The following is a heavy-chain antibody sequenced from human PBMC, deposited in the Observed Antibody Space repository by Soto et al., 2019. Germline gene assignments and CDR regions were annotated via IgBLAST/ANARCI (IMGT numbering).Heavy chain of an antibody. D-gene: IGHD3-10*01. CDR1: GFTFSSDA. V-gene: IGHV3-23*01. CDR3: AKDRSVDKGYYHGMDV. Sequence: PGGSLRLSCAASGFTFSSDAMSWVRQAPGKGLEWVSGISGAGGSTYYADSVKGRFTISRDNSKNTLYLQMNSLRAEDTAVYYCAKDRSVDKGYYHGMDVWGQGTTVTVSS. CDR2: ISGAGGST. J-gene: IGHJ6*02.